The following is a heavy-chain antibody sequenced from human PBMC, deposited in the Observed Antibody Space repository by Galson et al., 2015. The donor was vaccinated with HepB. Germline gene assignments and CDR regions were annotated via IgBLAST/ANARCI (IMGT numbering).Heavy chain of an antibody. CDR1: GGSFSGYY. Sequence: ETLSLTCAVYGGSFSGYYWSWIRQPPGKGLEWIGEINHSGSTNYNPSLKSRVTISVDTSKNQFSLKLSSVTAADTAVYYCAREGKDGYDSSGYDYWGQGTLVTVSS. CDR3: AREGKDGYDSSGYDY. CDR2: INHSGST. D-gene: IGHD3-22*01. J-gene: IGHJ4*02. V-gene: IGHV4-34*01.